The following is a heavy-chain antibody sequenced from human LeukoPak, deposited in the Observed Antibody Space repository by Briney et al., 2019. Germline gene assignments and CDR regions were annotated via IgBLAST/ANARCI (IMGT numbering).Heavy chain of an antibody. D-gene: IGHD5/OR15-5a*01. V-gene: IGHV3-7*01. CDR2: INQDESVK. CDR3: ARDPGSSAFDY. J-gene: IGHJ4*02. Sequence: GGALRLSCTASGCTFSKYWMNWVGQAGGKGVELLVNINQDESVKTYVERVKGPFPISRDNPENSLHLQMNSLRAEDTAVYYCARDPGSSAFDYWGQGTLVTVSS. CDR1: GCTFSKYW.